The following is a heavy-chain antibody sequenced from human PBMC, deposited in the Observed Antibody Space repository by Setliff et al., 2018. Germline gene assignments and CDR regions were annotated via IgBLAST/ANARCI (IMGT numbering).Heavy chain of an antibody. CDR3: SRPHGGDYAFDI. D-gene: IGHD4-17*01. Sequence: NPSETLSLTCTISGGSINNYYWNWIRQSADKGLEWIGRIHSSGTTNYNPSLKSRATISIDKSRNQISLTLSSVTAADTAVYYCSRPHGGDYAFDIWGQGTMVTVSS. V-gene: IGHV4-4*07. J-gene: IGHJ3*02. CDR1: GGSINNYY. CDR2: IHSSGTT.